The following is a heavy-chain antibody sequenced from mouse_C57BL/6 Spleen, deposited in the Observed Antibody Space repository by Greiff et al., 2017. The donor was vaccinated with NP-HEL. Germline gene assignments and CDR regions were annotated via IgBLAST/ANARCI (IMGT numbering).Heavy chain of an antibody. J-gene: IGHJ4*01. CDR1: GYTFTSYW. D-gene: IGHD2-4*01. Sequence: QVQLQQPGAELVKPGASVTMSCKASGYTFTSYWITWVKQRPGQGLEWIGDIYPGSGSTNYNEKFKSKATLTVDTSSSTAYMQLSSLTSEDSAVYYCSRGVQLRRGSYYAMDYWGQGASVTVSS. CDR2: IYPGSGST. V-gene: IGHV1-55*01. CDR3: SRGVQLRRGSYYAMDY.